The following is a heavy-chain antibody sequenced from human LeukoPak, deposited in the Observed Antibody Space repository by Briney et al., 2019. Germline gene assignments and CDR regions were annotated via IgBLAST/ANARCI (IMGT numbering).Heavy chain of an antibody. V-gene: IGHV4-59*01. J-gene: IGHJ4*02. CDR1: GGSISSYY. D-gene: IGHD3-3*01. CDR3: ARGKFLEWSSPGFFDY. Sequence: SETLSLTCTVSGGSISSYYWSWIRQPPGKGLEWIGYIYYSGSTDYNPSLKSRVTISVDTSKNQFSLKLSSVTAADTAVYYCARGKFLEWSSPGFFDYWGQGTLVTVSS. CDR2: IYYSGST.